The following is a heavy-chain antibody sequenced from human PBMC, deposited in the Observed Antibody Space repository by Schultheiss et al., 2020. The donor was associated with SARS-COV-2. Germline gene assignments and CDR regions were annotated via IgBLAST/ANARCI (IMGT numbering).Heavy chain of an antibody. Sequence: GGSLRLSCAASGFTFSSYAMSWVRQAPGKGLEYVSAISSNGGSTYYANSVKGRFTISRDNSKNTLYLQMGSLRAEDMAVYYCARGRMASFYYDFWSGYLENWFDPWGQGTLVTVSS. CDR3: ARGRMASFYYDFWSGYLENWFDP. J-gene: IGHJ5*02. D-gene: IGHD3-3*01. V-gene: IGHV3-64*01. CDR2: ISSNGGST. CDR1: GFTFSSYA.